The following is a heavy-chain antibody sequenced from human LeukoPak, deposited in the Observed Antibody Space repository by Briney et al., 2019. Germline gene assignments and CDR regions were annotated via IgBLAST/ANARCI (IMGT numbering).Heavy chain of an antibody. CDR3: AKEGRSLQTY. V-gene: IGHV3-7*03. D-gene: IGHD5-24*01. CDR1: GLTFTDYW. Sequence: GGSLRLSCAVSGLTFTDYWMSWVRLAPGKGLEWVANIKEDGTETYYVDSVKGRFTISRDNAKNSLYLQMNSLRVEDTAVYYCAKEGRSLQTYWGQGTLVTVSS. J-gene: IGHJ4*02. CDR2: IKEDGTET.